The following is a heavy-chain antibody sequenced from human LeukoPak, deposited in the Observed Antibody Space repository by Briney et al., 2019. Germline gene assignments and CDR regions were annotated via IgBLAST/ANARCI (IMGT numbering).Heavy chain of an antibody. CDR3: ARAWFGELSRYYYYYGMDV. V-gene: IGHV1-18*01. D-gene: IGHD3-10*01. CDR2: ISAYNGNT. J-gene: IGHJ6*02. Sequence: ASVKVSCKASGYTSTSYGISWVRQAPGQGLEWMGWISAYNGNTNYAQKLQGRVTMTTDTSTSTAYMELRSLRSDDTAVYYCARAWFGELSRYYYYYGMDVWGQGTTVTVSS. CDR1: GYTSTSYG.